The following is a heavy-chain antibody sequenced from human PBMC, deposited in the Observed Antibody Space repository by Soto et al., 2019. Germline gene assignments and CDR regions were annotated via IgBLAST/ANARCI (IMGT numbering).Heavy chain of an antibody. D-gene: IGHD3-9*01. CDR2: VNPNSGDT. J-gene: IGHJ4*02. V-gene: IGHV1-8*01. Sequence: QVQLVQSGAEVQKPGASVKVSCKASGYTFSSYDITWVRQAAGQGLEWMGWVNPNSGDTDYAQKFQGRVTMTRDTSRRTAYMELSSLRSEDSAVYYCARKGFLDWFLDFWGQGTLVTVSS. CDR3: ARKGFLDWFLDF. CDR1: GYTFSSYD.